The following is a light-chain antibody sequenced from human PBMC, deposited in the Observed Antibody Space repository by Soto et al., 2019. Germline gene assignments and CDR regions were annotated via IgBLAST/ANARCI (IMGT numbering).Light chain of an antibody. Sequence: DIQMTQSPSSLSASFLYRFTMTGRASQSISSWLAWYQQKPGKTPNLLIYDASNLGSGVPSRFSGSGSGTEFTLTISSLQPDDFATYYCQQYDTYSTFGQGTKVDIK. V-gene: IGKV1-5*01. CDR3: QQYDTYST. CDR1: QSISSW. J-gene: IGKJ1*01. CDR2: DAS.